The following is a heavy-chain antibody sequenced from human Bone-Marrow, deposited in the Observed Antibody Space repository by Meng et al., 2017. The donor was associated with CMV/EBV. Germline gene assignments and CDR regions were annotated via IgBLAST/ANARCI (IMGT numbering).Heavy chain of an antibody. D-gene: IGHD2-2*01. V-gene: IGHV1-18*01. Sequence: ASVKVSCKASGGTFSSYAINWVRQAPGQGLEWMGWISAYNGNTNYAQKLQGRVTMTTDTSTSTAYMELRSLRSDDTAVYYCARDSRVGVVVPAAIGTRDYWGQGTRVTVSS. CDR2: ISAYNGNT. J-gene: IGHJ4*02. CDR3: ARDSRVGVVVPAAIGTRDY. CDR1: GGTFSSYA.